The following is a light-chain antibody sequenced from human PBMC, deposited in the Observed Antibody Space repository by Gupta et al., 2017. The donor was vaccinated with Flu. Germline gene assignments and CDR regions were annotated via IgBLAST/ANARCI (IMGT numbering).Light chain of an antibody. J-gene: IGKJ4*01. CDR2: LGS. CDR1: QSLLQTTGYNY. Sequence: ASISCRSSQSLLQTTGYNYLDWYLQKPGQSPQLLIYLGSTRASGVPDRFSGSGSGTDFTLKINRVEAEDVGVYFCMQALQTPLTFGGGTKVEIQ. CDR3: MQALQTPLT. V-gene: IGKV2-28*01.